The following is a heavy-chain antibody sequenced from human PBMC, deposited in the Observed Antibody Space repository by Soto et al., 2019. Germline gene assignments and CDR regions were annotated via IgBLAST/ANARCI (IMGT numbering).Heavy chain of an antibody. D-gene: IGHD3-16*01. CDR3: SRSLIS. Sequence: EVHLMESGGGLVQPGGSLRLSCAASGFTFSTYWMDWVRQTPGKGLEWVANINQDGSKKNYVDSVKGRFTISRDNAKNSLYLQMSSRTAEDWALYYCSRSLISWGQGTLVTVSS. CDR1: GFTFSTYW. J-gene: IGHJ5*02. CDR2: INQDGSKK. V-gene: IGHV3-7*01.